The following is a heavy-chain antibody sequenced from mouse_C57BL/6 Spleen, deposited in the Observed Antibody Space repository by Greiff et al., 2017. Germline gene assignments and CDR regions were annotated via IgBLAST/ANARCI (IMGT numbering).Heavy chain of an antibody. CDR2: IYPGSGNT. CDR3: ARSITAASGDY. V-gene: IGHV1-76*01. Sequence: VQLQQSGAELVKPGASVKLSCKASVYTFTDYYINWVKQRPGQGLEWIARIYPGSGNTYYNEKFKGKATLTAEKSSSTAYMQLSSLTSEDSAVYFCARSITAASGDYWGQGTTLTVSS. J-gene: IGHJ2*01. D-gene: IGHD1-2*01. CDR1: VYTFTDYY.